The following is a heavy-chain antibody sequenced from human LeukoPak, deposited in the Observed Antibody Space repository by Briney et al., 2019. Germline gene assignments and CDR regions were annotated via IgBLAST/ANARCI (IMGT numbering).Heavy chain of an antibody. J-gene: IGHJ4*02. CDR3: ARDLSLAGFDY. Sequence: SETLSPTCTVSGGSISSYYWSWIRQPPGKGLEWIGYIYYSGSTNYNPSLKSRVTISADTSKNQLSLKLSSLTAADTAVYYCARDLSLAGFDYWGQGTLVTVSS. V-gene: IGHV4-59*01. CDR1: GGSISSYY. CDR2: IYYSGST. D-gene: IGHD6-13*01.